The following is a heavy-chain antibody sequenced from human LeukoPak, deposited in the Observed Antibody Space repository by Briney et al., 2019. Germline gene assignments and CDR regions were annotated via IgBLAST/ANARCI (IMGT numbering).Heavy chain of an antibody. CDR3: ARDERRDFDF. CDR2: IDHSGST. Sequence: PSETLSLTCAVYGGSFSGYYWSWIRRPPGKGLEWIGEIDHSGSTNYNPSLKSRVTISVDTSKNQFSLKLSSVTAADTAVYYCARDERRDFDFWGQGTLVTVSS. V-gene: IGHV4-34*01. J-gene: IGHJ4*02. CDR1: GGSFSGYY.